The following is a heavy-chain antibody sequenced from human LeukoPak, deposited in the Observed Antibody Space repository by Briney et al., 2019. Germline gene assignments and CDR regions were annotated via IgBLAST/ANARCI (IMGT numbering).Heavy chain of an antibody. CDR2: ISYDGSNK. J-gene: IGHJ3*02. V-gene: IGHV3-30-3*01. D-gene: IGHD2-21*02. Sequence: GGSLRLSCAASGFTFSSYAMHWVRQAPGKGLEWVAVISYDGSNKYYADSVKGRFTISRDNSKNTLYLQMNSLRAEDTAVYYCARDRGDWTYAFDIWGQGTMVTVSS. CDR1: GFTFSSYA. CDR3: ARDRGDWTYAFDI.